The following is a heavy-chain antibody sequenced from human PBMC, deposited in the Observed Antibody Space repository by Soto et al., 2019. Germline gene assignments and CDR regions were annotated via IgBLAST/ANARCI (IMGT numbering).Heavy chain of an antibody. CDR3: ARLGTRGEFDL. D-gene: IGHD2-8*01. Sequence: EVQLLESGGGLVKPGGSLRLSCAASGFTFSSFAMSWVRQAPGKGLEWLAGISFRGDYTYYADSVKGRFTLSRDNSRNSVDLEMNSLPVEDSALYYCARLGTRGEFDLWGQGTLFTVSA. V-gene: IGHV3-23*01. CDR1: GFTFSSFA. J-gene: IGHJ4*02. CDR2: ISFRGDYT.